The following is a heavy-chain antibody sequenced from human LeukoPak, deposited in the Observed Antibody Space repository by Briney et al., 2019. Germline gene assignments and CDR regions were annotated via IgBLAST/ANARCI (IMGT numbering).Heavy chain of an antibody. Sequence: GGSLRLSCAASGFTFSDYYMSWIRQTPGKGLEWVSYISDSGGTINYADSVKGRLTISRDNAKKSLFLQMNSLRAEDTAVYYCAIYYDSSGSIDHWGQGTLVTVSS. CDR1: GFTFSDYY. V-gene: IGHV3-11*01. J-gene: IGHJ4*02. D-gene: IGHD3-22*01. CDR3: AIYYDSSGSIDH. CDR2: ISDSGGTI.